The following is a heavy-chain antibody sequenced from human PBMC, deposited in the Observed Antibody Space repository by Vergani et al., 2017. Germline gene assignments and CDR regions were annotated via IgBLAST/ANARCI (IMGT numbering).Heavy chain of an antibody. V-gene: IGHV4-31*03. CDR2: IYYSGST. Sequence: QVQLQESGPGLVKPSQTLSLTCTVSGGSISSGGYYWSWIRQHPGKGLEWIGYIYYSGSTYYNPSLKSRVTISVDTSKNQFSLKLSSVTAADTAVYYCARLRITAADDAFDIWGQGTMVTVSS. J-gene: IGHJ3*02. CDR1: GGSISSGGYY. CDR3: ARLRITAADDAFDI. D-gene: IGHD6-13*01.